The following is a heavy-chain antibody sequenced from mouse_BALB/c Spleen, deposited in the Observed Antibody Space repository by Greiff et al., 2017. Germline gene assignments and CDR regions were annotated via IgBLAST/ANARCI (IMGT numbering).Heavy chain of an antibody. CDR3: TRESGNYGWFAY. D-gene: IGHD2-1*01. CDR1: GFTFSSYT. J-gene: IGHJ3*01. CDR2: ISSGGSYT. Sequence: EVKVVESGGGLVKPGGSLKLSCAASGFTFSSYTMSWVRQTPEKRLEWVATISSGGSYTYYPESVKGRFTISRDNAKNTLYLQMSSLKSEDTAMYYCTRESGNYGWFAYWGQGTLVTVSA. V-gene: IGHV5-6-4*01.